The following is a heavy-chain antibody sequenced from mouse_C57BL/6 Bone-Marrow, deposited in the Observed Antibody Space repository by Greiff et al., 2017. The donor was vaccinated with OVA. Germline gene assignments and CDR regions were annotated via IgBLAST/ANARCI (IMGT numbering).Heavy chain of an antibody. D-gene: IGHD2-3*01. V-gene: IGHV2-2*01. CDR2: IWSGGST. J-gene: IGHJ4*01. Sequence: VQLQQSGPGLVQPSQSLSITCTVSGFSLTSYGVHWVRQSPGKGLEWLGVIWSGGSTDYNAAFISRLSISKDNAKSQVFFKMNSLQADDTAIYYCASNDGYPYYYAMDYWGQGTSVTVSS. CDR3: ASNDGYPYYYAMDY. CDR1: GFSLTSYG.